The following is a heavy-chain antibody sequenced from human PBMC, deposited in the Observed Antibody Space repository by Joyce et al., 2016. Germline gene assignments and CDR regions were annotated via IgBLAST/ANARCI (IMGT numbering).Heavy chain of an antibody. J-gene: IGHJ6*02. CDR1: NGSISSRDYY. V-gene: IGHV4-39*01. CDR3: ARLLTAYSYGLGSYPSAVDV. Sequence: QLQLQESGPGLVKPSETLSLTCTVSNGSISSRDYYWGWFRQPPGKGLEWIGTVYCSGSTYYNPSLKTRVSNSVDTSKNQFSLRLSSVNAADTAVYYCARLLTAYSYGLGSYPSAVDVWGQGTTVIVSS. D-gene: IGHD3-10*01. CDR2: VYCSGST.